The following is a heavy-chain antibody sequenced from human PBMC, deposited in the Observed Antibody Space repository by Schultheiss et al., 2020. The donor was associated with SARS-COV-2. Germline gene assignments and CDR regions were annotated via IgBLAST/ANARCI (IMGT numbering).Heavy chain of an antibody. D-gene: IGHD3-16*01. CDR1: GGSFSGYY. CDR2: INHSGST. V-gene: IGHV4-34*01. Sequence: SETLSLTCAVYGGSFSGYYWSWIRQPPGKGLEWIGEINHSGSTNYNPSLKSRVTISVDRSKNQFSLKLSSVTAADTAVYYCARDSGGSFDYWGQGTLVTVSS. CDR3: ARDSGGSFDY. J-gene: IGHJ4*02.